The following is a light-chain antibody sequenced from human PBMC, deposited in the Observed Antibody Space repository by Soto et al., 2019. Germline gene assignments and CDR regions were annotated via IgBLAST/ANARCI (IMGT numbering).Light chain of an antibody. CDR3: CSYADTSTFV. Sequence: QAVVTQPASVSGSPGQSITISCTGTNSDVGNYNLVSWYQQHPGKAPKLIIYEVTKRPSGVSNRFSGSKSGNTASLTISGLQAEDEADYYCCSYADTSTFVFGGGTKLTVL. CDR1: NSDVGNYNL. J-gene: IGLJ2*01. V-gene: IGLV2-23*02. CDR2: EVT.